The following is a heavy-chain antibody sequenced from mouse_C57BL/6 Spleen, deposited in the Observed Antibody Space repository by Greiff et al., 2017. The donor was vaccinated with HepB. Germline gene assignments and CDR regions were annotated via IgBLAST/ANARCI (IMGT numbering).Heavy chain of an antibody. Sequence: VQLQQSGPGLVKPSQSLSLTCSVTGYSITSGYYWNWIRQFPGNKLEWMGYISYDGSNNYNPSLKNRISITRDTSKNQFFLKLNSVTTEDTATYYCARDDGYPHYAMDYWGQGTSVTVSS. V-gene: IGHV3-6*01. CDR2: ISYDGSN. CDR1: GYSITSGYY. D-gene: IGHD2-3*01. J-gene: IGHJ4*01. CDR3: ARDDGYPHYAMDY.